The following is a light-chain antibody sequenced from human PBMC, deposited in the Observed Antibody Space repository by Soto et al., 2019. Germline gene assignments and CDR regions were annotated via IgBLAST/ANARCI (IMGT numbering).Light chain of an antibody. CDR1: QNIRSR. CDR2: DAS. CDR3: QQYNTYSSLT. Sequence: DFQMNQSPSTLSASVGDRVTITCRASQNIRSRLAWFQQKPGKAPKLLIYDASSLESGVPSRFSGSGYGTEFTLTISSLQPDDFATYYCQQYNTYSSLTFGGGTKVDNK. J-gene: IGKJ4*01. V-gene: IGKV1-5*01.